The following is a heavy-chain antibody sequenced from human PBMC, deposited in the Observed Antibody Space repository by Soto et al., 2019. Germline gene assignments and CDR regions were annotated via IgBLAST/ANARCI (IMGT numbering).Heavy chain of an antibody. D-gene: IGHD2-15*01. CDR3: ATLGYCSGGSCYPPRSPLNY. CDR2: IIPILGIA. J-gene: IGHJ4*02. V-gene: IGHV1-69*02. Sequence: QVQLVQSGAEVKKPGSSVKVSCKASGGTFSSYTISWVRQAPGQGLEWMGRIIPILGIANYGQKFQGRVTITADKSTSTAYMELSSLRSEDTAVYYCATLGYCSGGSCYPPRSPLNYWGQGTLVTVSS. CDR1: GGTFSSYT.